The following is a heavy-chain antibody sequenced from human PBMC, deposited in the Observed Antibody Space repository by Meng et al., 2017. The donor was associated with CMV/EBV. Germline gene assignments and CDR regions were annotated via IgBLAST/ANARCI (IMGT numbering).Heavy chain of an antibody. CDR2: IRYDGSNK. V-gene: IGHV3-30*02. CDR1: GFTFSSYG. Sequence: GESLKISCAASGFTFSSYGMHWVRQAPGKGLEWVAFIRYDGSNKYYADSVKGRFTISRDNSKNTLYLQMNSLRAEETAVYYCAKDGWDTAMPEGVNGMDVWGQGTTVTVSS. D-gene: IGHD5-18*01. J-gene: IGHJ6*02. CDR3: AKDGWDTAMPEGVNGMDV.